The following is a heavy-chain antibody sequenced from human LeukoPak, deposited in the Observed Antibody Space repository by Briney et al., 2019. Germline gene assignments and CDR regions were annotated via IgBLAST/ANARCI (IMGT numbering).Heavy chain of an antibody. CDR1: GFTFSSYA. D-gene: IGHD3-10*01. V-gene: IGHV3-23*01. CDR2: ISGSGGST. Sequence: PGGSLRLSCAASGFTFSSYAMSWVRQAPGKGLEWVSAISGSGGSTYYADSVKGRFTISRDNSKNTLYLQMNSLRAEDTAVYYCAKDPSLGELSLLYSYMEVWGKGATGTASS. CDR3: AKDPSLGELSLLYSYMEV. J-gene: IGHJ6*03.